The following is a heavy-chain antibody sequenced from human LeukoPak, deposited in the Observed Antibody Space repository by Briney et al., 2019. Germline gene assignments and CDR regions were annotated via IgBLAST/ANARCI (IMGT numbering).Heavy chain of an antibody. J-gene: IGHJ3*02. Sequence: SETLSLTCTVSGGSISSSSYYWGWIRQPPGKGLEWIGSIYYSGSTYYNPSLRSRVTISVDTSKNQFSLKLSSVTAADTAVYYCARGRVMVTARAFDIWGQGTMVTVSS. D-gene: IGHD2-21*02. V-gene: IGHV4-39*07. CDR3: ARGRVMVTARAFDI. CDR2: IYYSGST. CDR1: GGSISSSSYY.